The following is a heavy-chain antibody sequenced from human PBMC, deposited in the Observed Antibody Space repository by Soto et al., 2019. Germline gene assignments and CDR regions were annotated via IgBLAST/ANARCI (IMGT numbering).Heavy chain of an antibody. V-gene: IGHV3-48*02. CDR3: ASSIPRLQTTVTTITDN. J-gene: IGHJ4*02. D-gene: IGHD4-17*01. Sequence: PGGSLRLSCAASGFTFSSYSMNWVRQAPGKGLEWVSYISSSSSTIYYADSVKGRFTISRDNAKNSLYLQMNSLRDEDTAVYYCASSIPRLQTTVTTITDNWGQGTLVTVSS. CDR1: GFTFSSYS. CDR2: ISSSSSTI.